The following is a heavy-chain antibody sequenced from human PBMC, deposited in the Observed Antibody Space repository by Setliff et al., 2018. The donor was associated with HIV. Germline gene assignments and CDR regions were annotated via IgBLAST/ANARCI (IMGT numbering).Heavy chain of an antibody. CDR3: ARHSDSSSWPPGGYYPCMDV. J-gene: IGHJ6*03. CDR1: GGSISSSSYY. CDR2: IYYTGTT. D-gene: IGHD6-13*01. Sequence: SETLSLTCTVSGGSISSSSYYWGWIRQPPGKGLVLIGSIYYTGTTYYHPSLESRVTLSVDMSRNQFSLLLTSVTAADTGVYYCARHSDSSSWPPGGYYPCMDVWGKGTTVTVSS. V-gene: IGHV4-39*01.